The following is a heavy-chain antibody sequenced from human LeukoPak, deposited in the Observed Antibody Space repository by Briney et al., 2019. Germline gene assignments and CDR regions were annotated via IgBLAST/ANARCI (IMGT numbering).Heavy chain of an antibody. D-gene: IGHD3-3*01. CDR1: GGSFSGYY. CDR2: INHSGST. V-gene: IGHV4-34*01. CDR3: ARHPTTYYDFWSGHLPNWFDP. Sequence: SETLSLTCAVYGGSFSGYYWSWIRQPPGKGLEWIGEINHSGSTNYNPSLKSRVTISVDTSKNQFSLKLSSVTAADTAVYYCARHPTTYYDFWSGHLPNWFDPWGQGTLVTVSS. J-gene: IGHJ5*02.